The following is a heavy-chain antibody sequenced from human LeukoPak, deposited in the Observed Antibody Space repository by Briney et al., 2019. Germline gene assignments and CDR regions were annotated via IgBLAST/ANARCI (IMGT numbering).Heavy chain of an antibody. Sequence: ASVKVSCKASVYTFTGYYMHWVRQAPGQGLEWMGWINPNSGGTNYAQKFQGRVTMTRDTSISTAYMELSRLRSDDTAVYYCARDPGDWAYYFDYWGQGTLLTVSS. CDR3: ARDPGDWAYYFDY. J-gene: IGHJ4*02. V-gene: IGHV1-2*02. CDR2: INPNSGGT. D-gene: IGHD3/OR15-3a*01. CDR1: VYTFTGYY.